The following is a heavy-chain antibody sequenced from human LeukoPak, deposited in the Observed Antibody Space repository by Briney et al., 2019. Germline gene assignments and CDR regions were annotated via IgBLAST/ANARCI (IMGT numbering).Heavy chain of an antibody. J-gene: IGHJ5*02. Sequence: ASVMVSCRSSGYTFTDYFMHWVRQAPGQGLEWMGCINTNSGGTNYAQKFQGRVTMTRDTSISTAYMELSRLRSDATAVYYCARQPIFGVVGLDPWGEGTLVTVSS. V-gene: IGHV1-2*02. D-gene: IGHD3-3*01. CDR2: INTNSGGT. CDR3: ARQPIFGVVGLDP. CDR1: GYTFTDYF.